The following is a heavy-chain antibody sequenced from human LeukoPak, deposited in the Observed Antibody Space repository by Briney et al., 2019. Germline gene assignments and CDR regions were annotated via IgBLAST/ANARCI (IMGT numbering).Heavy chain of an antibody. CDR1: GFTFSSYS. D-gene: IGHD3-10*01. CDR3: AVMWFGAPRDY. CDR2: IHGGGET. J-gene: IGHJ4*01. V-gene: IGHV3-53*01. Sequence: GGSLRLSCAASGFTFSSYSMNWVRQAPGRGLEWVSVIHGGGETYYADSVKGRFTISRDSSKNTLYLQMNSLRAEDTAVYYCAVMWFGAPRDYWGQGTLVTVSS.